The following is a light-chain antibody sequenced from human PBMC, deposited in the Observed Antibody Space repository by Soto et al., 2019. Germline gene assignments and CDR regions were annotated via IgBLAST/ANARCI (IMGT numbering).Light chain of an antibody. J-gene: IGLJ1*01. V-gene: IGLV2-8*01. CDR2: EVS. CDR3: LSCADTAYV. Sequence: QSVLTQPPSASGSPGQSVTISCAGTSSDVGGYNYVSWYQQYPGKVPKLMIYEVSERPSGVPDRFSGSKSGNTAFLTVSGLQAEDEADYYCLSCADTAYVFGTGTKVTVL. CDR1: SSDVGGYNY.